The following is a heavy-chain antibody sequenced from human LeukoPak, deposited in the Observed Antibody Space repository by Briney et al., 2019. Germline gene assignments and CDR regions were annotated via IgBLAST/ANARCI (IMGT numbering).Heavy chain of an antibody. CDR1: GFIFSDYY. CDR2: ISTTSTTI. J-gene: IGHJ4*02. D-gene: IGHD1-26*01. CDR3: VRGSTWAQIRPLDS. Sequence: GGSLRLSCAASGFIFSDYYMNWIRQVPEKGLECASYISTTSTTIYYADSVKGRFTISRDNAKNSLHLQMNGLRAEDTAVYYCVRGSTWAQIRPLDSWGQGTLVTVSS. V-gene: IGHV3-11*01.